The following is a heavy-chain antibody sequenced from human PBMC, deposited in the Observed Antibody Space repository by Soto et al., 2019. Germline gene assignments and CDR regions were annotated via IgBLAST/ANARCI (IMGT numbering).Heavy chain of an antibody. CDR2: ISGSGGST. D-gene: IGHD4-17*01. CDR3: AKDGTVMTTVTTWLTEKNGMDI. CDR1: GFTFSSYA. J-gene: IGHJ6*02. Sequence: GGSLRLSCAASGFTFSSYAMSWVRQAPGKGLEWVSAISGSGGSTYYADSVKGRFTISRDNSKNTLYLQMNSLRAEDTAVYYCAKDGTVMTTVTTWLTEKNGMDIWGQGTTVTVSS. V-gene: IGHV3-23*01.